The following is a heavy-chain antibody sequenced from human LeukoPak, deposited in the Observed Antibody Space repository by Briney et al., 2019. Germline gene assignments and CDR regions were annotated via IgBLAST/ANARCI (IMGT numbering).Heavy chain of an antibody. V-gene: IGHV4-61*02. J-gene: IGHJ6*03. Sequence: SQTLSLTCTVSGGSISSGSYYWSWIRQPAGKGLEWIGRIYTSGSTNYNPSLNSRVTISVDTSKNQFSLKLSSVTAADTAVYYCARVTSSGYYYYYMDVWGKGTTVTVSS. D-gene: IGHD3-22*01. CDR3: ARVTSSGYYYYYMDV. CDR1: GGSISSGSYY. CDR2: IYTSGST.